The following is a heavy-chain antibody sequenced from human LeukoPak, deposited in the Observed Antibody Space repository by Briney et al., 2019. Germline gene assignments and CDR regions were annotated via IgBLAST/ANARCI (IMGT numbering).Heavy chain of an antibody. CDR3: ATGKGVVVTTTPFDY. V-gene: IGHV3-15*07. Sequence: GGSLRLSCEGSAFIFSGHWMNWVRQTPGKGLEWVGRIKSKTDGGTTDYAAPVKGRFTISRDDSKNTLYLQMNSLRAEDTAVYSCATGKGVVVTTTPFDYWGQGTLVTVSS. CDR2: IKSKTDGGTT. J-gene: IGHJ4*02. D-gene: IGHD2-21*02. CDR1: AFIFSGHW.